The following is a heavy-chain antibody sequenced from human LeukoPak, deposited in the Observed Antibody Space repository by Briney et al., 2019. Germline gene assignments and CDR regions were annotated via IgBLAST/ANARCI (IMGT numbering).Heavy chain of an antibody. Sequence: GASVKVSCKASGYTFTGYYMHWVRQAPGQGLEWMGWINPNSGGTNYAQKFQGRVTMTRDTSISTAYMELSRLRSDDTAVYYCARGDTAMARYNWFDPWGQGTLVTVSS. D-gene: IGHD5-18*01. CDR1: GYTFTGYY. J-gene: IGHJ5*02. CDR2: INPNSGGT. V-gene: IGHV1-2*02. CDR3: ARGDTAMARYNWFDP.